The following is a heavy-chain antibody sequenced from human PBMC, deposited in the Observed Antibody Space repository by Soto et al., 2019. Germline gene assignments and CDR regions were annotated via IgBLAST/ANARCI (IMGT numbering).Heavy chain of an antibody. D-gene: IGHD6-13*01. CDR3: ARRIAGASGYYYHAFEG. Sequence: PGEPMPDPSNGAEDSFYTYWSNLVVPPPGKSMEWMGRIDPIDSKTKYSPSLEGHITISVDKSISTTYLQWSSLKASDTAIYYCARRIAGASGYYYHAFEGWGQGTAVTVS. J-gene: IGHJ6*02. CDR2: IDPIDSKT. CDR1: EDSFYTYW. V-gene: IGHV5-10-1*01.